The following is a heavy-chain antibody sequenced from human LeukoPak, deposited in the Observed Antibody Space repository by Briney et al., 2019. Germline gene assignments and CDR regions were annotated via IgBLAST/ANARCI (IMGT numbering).Heavy chain of an antibody. J-gene: IGHJ4*02. CDR3: ARERIWTGKTFDY. Sequence: GGSLRLSCAASGFTFSTYTMNWVRQAPGKGLEWVSSISSISRYIYYADSVKGRFTISRDNAKNSLYLQMNGLRAEDTAVYYCARERIWTGKTFDYWGQGTLVTVSS. CDR2: ISSISRYI. V-gene: IGHV3-21*01. CDR1: GFTFSTYT. D-gene: IGHD3/OR15-3a*01.